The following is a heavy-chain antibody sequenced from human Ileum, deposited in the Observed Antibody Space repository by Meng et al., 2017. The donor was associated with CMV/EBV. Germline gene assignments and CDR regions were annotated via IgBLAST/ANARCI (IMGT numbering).Heavy chain of an antibody. Sequence: EVQLLESGGGLVQPGGSLRLSCAASGFTFSSEWMHWVRQPPGKGLVWVSHIYRDGSVTTYADSVKGRFTISRDNAKNTLYLQMNSLRAEDTAVYYCASGYNFAFIRWGQGTLVTVSS. D-gene: IGHD5-18*01. CDR3: ASGYNFAFIR. CDR1: GFTFSSEW. V-gene: IGHV3-74*02. J-gene: IGHJ4*02. CDR2: IYRDGSVT.